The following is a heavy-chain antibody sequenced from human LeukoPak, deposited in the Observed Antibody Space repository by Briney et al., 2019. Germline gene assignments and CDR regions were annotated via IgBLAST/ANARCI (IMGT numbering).Heavy chain of an antibody. J-gene: IGHJ4*02. CDR2: IIPIFGTA. CDR1: GGTFSSYA. Sequence: SVKVSCKASGGTFSSYAISWVRQAPGQGLEWMGGIIPIFGTANYAQKFQGRVTITTDESTSTAYMELSSLRSDDTAVYYCALIPYCTTITCYYFDYWGQGTLVTVSS. D-gene: IGHD2-8*01. V-gene: IGHV1-69*05. CDR3: ALIPYCTTITCYYFDY.